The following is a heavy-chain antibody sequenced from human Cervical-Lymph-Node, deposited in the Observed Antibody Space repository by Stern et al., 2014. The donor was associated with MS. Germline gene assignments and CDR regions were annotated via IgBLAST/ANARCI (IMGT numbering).Heavy chain of an antibody. D-gene: IGHD6-19*01. CDR3: ARPSNSGLFLHH. J-gene: IGHJ1*01. Sequence: EDQLVESGAEVKKPGESLKISCKGSGYNFTTYWIAWVRQMPGRGLEWMGLIYPGDSQTRYSPSFQGGVAMSADTSISTAYLQWSSLKASDTAIYYCARPSNSGLFLHHWGQGTLVTVSS. CDR1: GYNFTTYW. V-gene: IGHV5-51*01. CDR2: IYPGDSQT.